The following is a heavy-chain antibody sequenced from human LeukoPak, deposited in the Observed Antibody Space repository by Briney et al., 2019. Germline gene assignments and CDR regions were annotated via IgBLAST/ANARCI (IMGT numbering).Heavy chain of an antibody. D-gene: IGHD3-10*01. CDR3: AKDSILWFGELRSFDY. CDR2: VGPSGAST. CDR1: GFTFSHHG. J-gene: IGHJ4*02. V-gene: IGHV3-23*01. Sequence: GGSLRLSCAASGFTFSHHGMNWVRQAPGKGLEWVSGVGPSGASTYYADSVKGRFTISRDYSKNTLYLQMNSLRAEDTAVYYCAKDSILWFGELRSFDYWGQGTLVTVSS.